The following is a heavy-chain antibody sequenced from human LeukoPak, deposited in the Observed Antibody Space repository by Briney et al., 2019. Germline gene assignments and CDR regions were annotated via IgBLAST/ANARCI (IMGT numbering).Heavy chain of an antibody. CDR3: ARGGMGTIERPYDY. V-gene: IGHV4-38-2*02. CDR2: IYHSGST. D-gene: IGHD5-24*01. CDR1: GGSISSYY. Sequence: SETLSLTCTVSGGSISSYYWGWIRQPPGKGLEWIASIYHSGSTYYRSSLKSRVTISVDTSKNQFSLKLTSVTAADTAVYYCARGGMGTIERPYDYWGQGALVTVSS. J-gene: IGHJ4*02.